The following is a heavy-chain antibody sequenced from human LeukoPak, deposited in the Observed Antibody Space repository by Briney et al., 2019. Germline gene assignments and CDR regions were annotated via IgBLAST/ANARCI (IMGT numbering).Heavy chain of an antibody. V-gene: IGHV4-38-2*02. Sequence: PSETLSLTCTVSGYSISSGYYWGWIRQPPGKGLEWIGSIYHSGSTYYNPSLKSRVTISVDTSKNQFSLKLSSVTAADTAVYYCASYGYNPWFDPWGQGTLVTVSS. J-gene: IGHJ5*02. CDR3: ASYGYNPWFDP. CDR1: GYSISSGYY. D-gene: IGHD5-24*01. CDR2: IYHSGST.